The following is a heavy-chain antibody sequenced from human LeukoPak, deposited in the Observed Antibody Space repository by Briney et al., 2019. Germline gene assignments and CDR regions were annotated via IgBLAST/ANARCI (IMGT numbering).Heavy chain of an antibody. D-gene: IGHD1-26*01. Sequence: PSETLSLTCTVSGGSISSYYWSRIRQPPGKGLEWIGYIYYSGSTNYNPSLKSRVTISVDTSKNQFSLKLSSVTAADTAVYYCARKGEWELLGWLDPWGQGTLVTVSS. CDR1: GGSISSYY. J-gene: IGHJ5*02. CDR2: IYYSGST. V-gene: IGHV4-59*01. CDR3: ARKGEWELLGWLDP.